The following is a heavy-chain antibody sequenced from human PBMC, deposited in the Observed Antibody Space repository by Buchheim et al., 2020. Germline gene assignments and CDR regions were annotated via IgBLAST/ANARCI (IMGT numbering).Heavy chain of an antibody. J-gene: IGHJ3*02. Sequence: EVQLVESGGGLVQPGGSLRLSCAASGFTFSSYEMNWVRQAPGKGLEWVSYISSSGSTIYYADSVKGRFTISRDNATNSLYLQMNSLRAEDTAVYYCARNYYDSSGYYPDAFDIWGQGT. CDR2: ISSSGSTI. V-gene: IGHV3-48*03. D-gene: IGHD3-22*01. CDR3: ARNYYDSSGYYPDAFDI. CDR1: GFTFSSYE.